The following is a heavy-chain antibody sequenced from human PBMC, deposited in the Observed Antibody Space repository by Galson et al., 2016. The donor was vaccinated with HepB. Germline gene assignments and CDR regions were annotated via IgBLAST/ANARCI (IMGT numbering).Heavy chain of an antibody. CDR2: ISAYNGNT. CDR3: AREGSQYRNWSAYWSKHYFDY. Sequence: SVKVSCKASGYTFNDYGITWVRQAPGQGLEWVGWISAYNGNTNYAQKVQGRVTMTTDTSTSTAYMELRSLRSDDTAVYYCAREGSQYRNWSAYWSKHYFDYWGQGTLVTVSS. CDR1: GYTFNDYG. V-gene: IGHV1-18*01. D-gene: IGHD3-3*01. J-gene: IGHJ4*02.